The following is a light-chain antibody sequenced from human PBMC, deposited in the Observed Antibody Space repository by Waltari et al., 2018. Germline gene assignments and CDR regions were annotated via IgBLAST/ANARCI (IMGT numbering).Light chain of an antibody. J-gene: IGKJ3*01. CDR3: QQTWT. CDR2: DGS. CDR1: QSVITY. Sequence: DLQMTQSPSSLGASVGDRVTITCRASQSVITYLNWYQQKPGEAPKLLIYDGSVLQSGVPSRFSGSGSGTDFTLTISSVQPEDFATYYCQQTWTFGPGTRVDIK. V-gene: IGKV1-39*01.